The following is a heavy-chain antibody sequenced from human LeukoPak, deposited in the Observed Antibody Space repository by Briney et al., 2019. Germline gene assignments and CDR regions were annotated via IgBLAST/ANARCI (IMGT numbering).Heavy chain of an antibody. Sequence: GGSLRLSCAASGFTFSSYWMHWVRQVPGKGLVWVARINPGGSSITYADSVKGRFTISRDNSKNTLYLQMNSLRADDTAVYYCARNHHNSGGRCDFWGQGTLVTVSS. V-gene: IGHV3-74*01. CDR1: GFTFSSYW. J-gene: IGHJ4*02. CDR2: INPGGSSI. D-gene: IGHD2-15*01. CDR3: ARNHHNSGGRCDF.